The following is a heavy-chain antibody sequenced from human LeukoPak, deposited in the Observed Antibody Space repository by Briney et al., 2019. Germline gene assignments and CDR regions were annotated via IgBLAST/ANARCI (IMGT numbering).Heavy chain of an antibody. Sequence: GGSLRLSCAASGFTFSSYSMNWVRQAPGKGLEWVSYISSSSSTIYYADSVKGRFTISRDNAKNSLYLQMNSLRAEDTAVYYCARDSPTGLYYYYMDVWGKGTTVTVSS. CDR1: GFTFSSYS. CDR2: ISSSSSTI. J-gene: IGHJ6*03. D-gene: IGHD4-17*01. V-gene: IGHV3-48*01. CDR3: ARDSPTGLYYYYMDV.